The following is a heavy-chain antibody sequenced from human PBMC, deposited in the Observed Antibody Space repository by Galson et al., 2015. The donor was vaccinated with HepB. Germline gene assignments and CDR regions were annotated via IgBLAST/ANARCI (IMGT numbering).Heavy chain of an antibody. J-gene: IGHJ4*02. CDR2: ISSSSSYT. D-gene: IGHD3-10*01. V-gene: IGHV3-11*06. CDR3: ARSLWFGELLGDPFDY. Sequence: SLRLSCAASGFTFSDYYMSWIRQAPGKGLEWVSYISSSSSYTNYADSVKGRFTISRDNAKNSLYLQMNSLRAEDTAVYYCARSLWFGELLGDPFDYWGQGTLVTVSS. CDR1: GFTFSDYY.